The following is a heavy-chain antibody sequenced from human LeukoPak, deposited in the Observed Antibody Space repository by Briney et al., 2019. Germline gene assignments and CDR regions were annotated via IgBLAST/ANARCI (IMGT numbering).Heavy chain of an antibody. CDR1: GFTFSSYW. V-gene: IGHV3-7*01. CDR2: IKQDGNEK. Sequence: GGSLRLSCAASGFTFSSYWMSWVRQPPGKGLEWVANIKQDGNEKYYVDSVKGRFTISRDNAKSSLYLQMNSLRAEDTAVYYCARVGAKWEPTDYWGQGTLVTVSS. D-gene: IGHD1-26*01. CDR3: ARVGAKWEPTDY. J-gene: IGHJ4*02.